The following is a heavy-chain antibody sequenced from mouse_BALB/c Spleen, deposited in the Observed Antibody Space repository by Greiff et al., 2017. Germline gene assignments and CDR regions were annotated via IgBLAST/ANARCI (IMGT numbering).Heavy chain of an antibody. V-gene: IGHV3-8*02. CDR1: GDSITSGY. Sequence: DVKLQESGPSLVKPSQTLSLTCSVTGDSITSGYWNWIRKFPGNKLEYMGYISYSGSTYYNPSLKSRISITRDTSKNQYYLQLNSVTTEDTATYYCARYPYGSSYFDYWGQGTTLTVSS. J-gene: IGHJ2*01. CDR2: ISYSGST. CDR3: ARYPYGSSYFDY. D-gene: IGHD1-1*01.